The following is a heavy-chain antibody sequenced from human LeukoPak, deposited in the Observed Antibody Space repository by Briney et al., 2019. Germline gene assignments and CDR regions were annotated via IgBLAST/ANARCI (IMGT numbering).Heavy chain of an antibody. J-gene: IGHJ5*02. CDR1: GFTFSNYG. D-gene: IGHD2-15*01. CDR3: ARKRDCSGSSCYGWFDP. CDR2: ISYDGSNK. V-gene: IGHV3-30*03. Sequence: ERSLRLSCAASGFTFSNYGMHWVRQAPGKGLEWVAVISYDGSNKYYADSVKGRFTISRDNSKNTLYLQMNSLRAEDTAVCYCARKRDCSGSSCYGWFDPWGQGTLVTVSS.